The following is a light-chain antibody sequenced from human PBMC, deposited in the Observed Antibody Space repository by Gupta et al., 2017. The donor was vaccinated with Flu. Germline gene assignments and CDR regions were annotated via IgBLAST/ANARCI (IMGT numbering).Light chain of an antibody. CDR2: NNN. Sequence: QSVLTQPPSASGTPGQRVTISCSGSISNIGSKPVSWYRQIPGTAPKLLIYNNNQRPSGVPDRFSGSESGTSASLAITGLQSEDEADYYCGTWDNSLNGLVFGGGTQLTVL. J-gene: IGLJ2*01. CDR3: GTWDNSLNGLV. CDR1: ISNIGSKP. V-gene: IGLV1-44*01.